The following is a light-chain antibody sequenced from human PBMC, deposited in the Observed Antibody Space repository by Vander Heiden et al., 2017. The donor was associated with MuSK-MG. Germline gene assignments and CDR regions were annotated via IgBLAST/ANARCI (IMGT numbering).Light chain of an antibody. CDR3: QVWDTSSDHVI. J-gene: IGLJ2*01. V-gene: IGLV3-21*02. Sequence: SYVLTQPPSVSVAPGQTVTITCGGNNIGSESVHWYQQKPGQAPVLVVYEESDRPSGIPERFSGSNSGNTATLTISRVEAGDEADYYCQVWDTSSDHVIFGGGTKLTVL. CDR1: NIGSES. CDR2: EES.